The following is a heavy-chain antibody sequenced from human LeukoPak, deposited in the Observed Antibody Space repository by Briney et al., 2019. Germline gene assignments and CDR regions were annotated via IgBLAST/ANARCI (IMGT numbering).Heavy chain of an antibody. Sequence: PSETLSLTCTVAGGSISSYYWSWIRQPPGKGLEWTGYIYYSGSTNYNPSLKSRVTISVDTSKNQFSLKLSSVTAADTAVYYCARGLDIVATETDYYYYYGMDVWGQGTTVTVSS. V-gene: IGHV4-59*01. D-gene: IGHD5-12*01. CDR2: IYYSGST. CDR3: ARGLDIVATETDYYYYYGMDV. CDR1: GGSISSYY. J-gene: IGHJ6*02.